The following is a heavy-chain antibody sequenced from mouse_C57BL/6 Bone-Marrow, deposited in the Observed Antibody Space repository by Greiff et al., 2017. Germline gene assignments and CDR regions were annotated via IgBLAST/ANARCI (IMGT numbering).Heavy chain of an antibody. CDR3: ARGAYSFCYAMDY. CDR1: GYTFTSYG. J-gene: IGHJ4*01. D-gene: IGHD2-12*01. Sequence: LQESGAELARPGASVKLSCKASGYTFTSYGISWVKQRTGQGLEWIGEIYPRSGNTYYNEKFKGKATLTADKSSSTAYMELRGLTSEDSAVYCCARGAYSFCYAMDYWGRGTSVTVSA. V-gene: IGHV1-81*01. CDR2: IYPRSGNT.